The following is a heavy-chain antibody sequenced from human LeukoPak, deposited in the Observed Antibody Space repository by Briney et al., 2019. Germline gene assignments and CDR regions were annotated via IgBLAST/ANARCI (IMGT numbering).Heavy chain of an antibody. J-gene: IGHJ3*01. CDR3: AKSIYGDFDAFDV. V-gene: IGHV3-23*01. Sequence: GGSLRLSCAASGFTFSSYPISWVRQGPGKGLEGVSFIRGGGSSTYYADSVKGRFTISRDNSKNMLFLQMSSLRAEDTAIYYCAKSIYGDFDAFDVWGQGTMVTVSS. CDR1: GFTFSSYP. D-gene: IGHD4-17*01. CDR2: IRGGGSST.